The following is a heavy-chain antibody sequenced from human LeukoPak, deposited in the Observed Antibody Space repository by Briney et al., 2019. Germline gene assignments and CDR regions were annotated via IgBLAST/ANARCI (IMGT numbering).Heavy chain of an antibody. V-gene: IGHV4-34*01. CDR1: GGSFSGYY. D-gene: IGHD2-2*01. CDR3: ARDIVVVPAAIRRVRWFDP. J-gene: IGHJ5*02. Sequence: SETLSLTCAVYGGSFSGYYWSWIRQPPGKGLEWIGEINHSGSTNYNPSLKSRVTISVDTSKNQFSLKLSSVTAADTAVYYCARDIVVVPAAIRRVRWFDPWGQGTLVTASS. CDR2: INHSGST.